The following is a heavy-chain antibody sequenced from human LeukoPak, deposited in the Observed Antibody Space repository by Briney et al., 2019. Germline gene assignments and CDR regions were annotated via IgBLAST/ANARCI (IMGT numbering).Heavy chain of an antibody. CDR1: GYSISSGYY. CDR2: IYHSGST. V-gene: IGHV4-38-2*01. J-gene: IGHJ4*02. D-gene: IGHD2-2*01. CDR3: ARVRGYCSSTICYRYYFDY. Sequence: PSETLSLTCAVSGYSISSGYYWGWIRQPTGKGLEWIGTIYHSGSTYYNPSLKSRVTISVDTSKNQFSLKLTSVTAADTAVYYCARVRGYCSSTICYRYYFDYWGQGTLVTVSS.